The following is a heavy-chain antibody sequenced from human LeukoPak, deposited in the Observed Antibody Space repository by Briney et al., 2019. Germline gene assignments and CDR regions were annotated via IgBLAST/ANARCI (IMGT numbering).Heavy chain of an antibody. J-gene: IGHJ6*03. Sequence: GGSLRLSCAASGFTFTSYAMSWGRQAPGQGLEWVSAISASGGSTYYADSVKGRFTIPRDNSKNTLYLKMISLRAEDTAVYYCAKSSYNWNFVGYYFYMDVWGKGTTVTVSS. CDR3: AKSSYNWNFVGYYFYMDV. CDR1: GFTFTSYA. D-gene: IGHD1-7*01. CDR2: ISASGGST. V-gene: IGHV3-23*01.